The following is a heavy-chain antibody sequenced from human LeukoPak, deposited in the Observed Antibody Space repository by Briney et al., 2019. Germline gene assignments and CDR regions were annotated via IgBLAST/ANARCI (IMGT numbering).Heavy chain of an antibody. CDR2: ISYDGSNK. CDR1: GFTFSSYG. D-gene: IGHD3-22*01. V-gene: IGHV3-30*19. Sequence: PGGSLRLSCAASGFTFSSYGMHWVRQAPGKGLEWVAVISYDGSNKYYADSVKGRFTISRDNSKNTLYLQMNSLRAEDTAVYYCARWGGMIVPCDAFDIWGQGTMVTVSS. J-gene: IGHJ3*02. CDR3: ARWGGMIVPCDAFDI.